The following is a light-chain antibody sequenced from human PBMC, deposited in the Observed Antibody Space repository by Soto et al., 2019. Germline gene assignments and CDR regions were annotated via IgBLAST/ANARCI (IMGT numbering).Light chain of an antibody. V-gene: IGKV1-39*01. CDR1: QSIRNY. Sequence: DIQMTQSPSSLSASVGDRVTITCRTTQSIRNYLNWYQQKPGKAPKLLIYAASGLQSGVPSRFSASGSGTDFTHTISSLQPEDFAAYYCQQTYSVPATFGQGTKVE. J-gene: IGKJ1*01. CDR2: AAS. CDR3: QQTYSVPAT.